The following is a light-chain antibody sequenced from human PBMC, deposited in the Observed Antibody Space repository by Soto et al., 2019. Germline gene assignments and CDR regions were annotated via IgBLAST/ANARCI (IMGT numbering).Light chain of an antibody. J-gene: IGKJ1*01. CDR3: LQHSTYPLT. V-gene: IGKV1-17*01. CDR2: AAS. Sequence: DIQMTQFPSSLSASVGDSVTITCRASQGIRNDLGWYQQKPGKAPKRLIYAASSLQSGVPSRFSGSGSGTEFTLAISSLQPEASATFYCLQHSTYPLTFGQGTKVEIK. CDR1: QGIRND.